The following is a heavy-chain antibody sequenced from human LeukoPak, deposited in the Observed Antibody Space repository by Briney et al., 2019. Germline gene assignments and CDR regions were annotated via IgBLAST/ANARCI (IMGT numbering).Heavy chain of an antibody. Sequence: PSETLSPTCAVSGDSMPNYYRRCMRQPAGKGLEWIGRTSASGNTNYNPSLKSRVTISADTSKNQFSLKLTSVTAADSALYFCARKAITAVWGQGTLVTVSS. D-gene: IGHD5-24*01. CDR1: GDSMPNYY. V-gene: IGHV4-4*07. CDR2: TSASGNT. CDR3: ARKAITAV. J-gene: IGHJ4*02.